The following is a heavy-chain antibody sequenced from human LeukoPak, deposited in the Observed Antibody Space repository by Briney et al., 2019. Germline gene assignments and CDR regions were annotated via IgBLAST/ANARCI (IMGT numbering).Heavy chain of an antibody. Sequence: GGSLRLSCAASGFTFSSYWMPWVRQAPGKGLVWVSRINSDGSSTSYADSVKGRFTISRDNAKNTLYLQMNSLRAEDTAVYYCARGTVYYYYGMDVWGQGTTATVSS. D-gene: IGHD4-17*01. V-gene: IGHV3-74*01. CDR2: INSDGSST. CDR1: GFTFSSYW. CDR3: ARGTVYYYYGMDV. J-gene: IGHJ6*02.